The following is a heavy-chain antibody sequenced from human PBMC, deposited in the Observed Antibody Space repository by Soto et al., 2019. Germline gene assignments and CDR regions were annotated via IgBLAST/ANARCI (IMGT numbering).Heavy chain of an antibody. J-gene: IGHJ6*02. Sequence: GGSLRLSCAASGFTFSSYAMSWVRQAPGKGLEWVSAISGSGGSTYYAGSVKGRFTISRDHSKNTLYLQMNSLRAEDTAVYYCANLIAASPWYYYGMDVWGQGTTVTV. V-gene: IGHV3-23*01. CDR3: ANLIAASPWYYYGMDV. D-gene: IGHD6-6*01. CDR2: ISGSGGST. CDR1: GFTFSSYA.